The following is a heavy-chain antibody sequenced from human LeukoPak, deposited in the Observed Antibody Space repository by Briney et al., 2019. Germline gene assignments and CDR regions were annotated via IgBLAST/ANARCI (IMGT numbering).Heavy chain of an antibody. CDR3: ARAVGANMAFDY. D-gene: IGHD1-26*01. V-gene: IGHV4-38-2*01. CDR2: IYPSGST. CDR1: GYSISSGYY. Sequence: PSETLSLTCAVSGYSISSGYYWGWIRQPPGKGLEWIGSIYPSGSTYYNPSLKSRVTISVDTSKNQFSLKLSSVTAADTAVYYCARAVGANMAFDYWGQGTLVTVSS. J-gene: IGHJ4*02.